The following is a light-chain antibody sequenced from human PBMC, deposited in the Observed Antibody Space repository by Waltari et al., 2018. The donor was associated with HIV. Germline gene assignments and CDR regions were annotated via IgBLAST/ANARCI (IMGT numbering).Light chain of an antibody. J-gene: IGLJ2*01. CDR2: EIN. Sequence: QSALTQPASVSGSPGQSITISCNETSSDVSTYKLVSWYQQHPGKVPKLIMYEINKRPSGVSNRFSGSKSGNMASLTISGLQAEDEAFYHCCSYAGRSTFVLFGGGTKLTVL. V-gene: IGLV2-23*02. CDR3: CSYAGRSTFVL. CDR1: SSDVSTYKL.